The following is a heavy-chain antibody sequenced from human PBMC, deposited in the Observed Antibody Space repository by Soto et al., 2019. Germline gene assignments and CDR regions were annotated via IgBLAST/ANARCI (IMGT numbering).Heavy chain of an antibody. CDR2: SNHSGST. Sequence: SETLSLTCAVYGGSFSGYYWTWIRQPPGKGLEWIGESNHSGSTKYNPSLKSRVTISVDTSKNQFSLKLSSVTAADTAMYYCAAALSSGYTSWGQGTLVTVSS. D-gene: IGHD3-22*01. CDR3: AAALSSGYTS. J-gene: IGHJ5*02. CDR1: GGSFSGYY. V-gene: IGHV4-34*01.